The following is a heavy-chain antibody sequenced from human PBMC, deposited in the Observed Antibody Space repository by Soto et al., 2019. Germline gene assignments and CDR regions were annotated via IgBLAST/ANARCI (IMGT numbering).Heavy chain of an antibody. Sequence: SETLSLTCTVSGGSISSGGYYWRWIRQHPGKGLEWIGYIYYSGSTYYNPSLKSRVTISVDTSKNQFSLKLSSVTAADTAVYYCAREARIVVVPAAMNRRAFDIWGQGTMVTVSS. CDR1: GGSISSGGYY. D-gene: IGHD2-2*01. J-gene: IGHJ3*02. V-gene: IGHV4-31*03. CDR2: IYYSGST. CDR3: AREARIVVVPAAMNRRAFDI.